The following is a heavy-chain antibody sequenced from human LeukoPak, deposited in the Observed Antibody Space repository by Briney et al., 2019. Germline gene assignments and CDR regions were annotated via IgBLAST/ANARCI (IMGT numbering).Heavy chain of an antibody. CDR3: ARAGGGIRRAFDI. CDR2: IYTSGST. J-gene: IGHJ3*02. D-gene: IGHD3-16*01. CDR1: GGSISSGSYY. Sequence: EASETLSLTCTVPGGSISSGSYYWSWIRQPAGKGLEWIGRIYTSGSTNYNPSLKSRVTISVDTSKNQFSLKLSSVTAADTAVYYCARAGGGIRRAFDIWGQGTMVTVSS. V-gene: IGHV4-61*02.